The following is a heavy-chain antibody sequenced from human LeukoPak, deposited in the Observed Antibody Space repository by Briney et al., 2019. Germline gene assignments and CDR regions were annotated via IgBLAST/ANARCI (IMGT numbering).Heavy chain of an antibody. CDR2: ISSSSSYI. CDR3: ARDGLYSSSWYAFDI. J-gene: IGHJ3*02. D-gene: IGHD6-13*01. CDR1: GFTFSSYS. Sequence: PGGSLRLSCAASGFTFSSYSMNWVRQAPGKGLEWVSSISSSSSYIYYADSVKGRFTISRDNAKNSLYLQMNSLRAEDTAVYNCARDGLYSSSWYAFDIWGQGTMVTVSS. V-gene: IGHV3-21*04.